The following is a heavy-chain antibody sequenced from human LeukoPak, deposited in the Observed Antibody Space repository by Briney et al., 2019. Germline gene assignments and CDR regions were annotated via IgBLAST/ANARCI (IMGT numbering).Heavy chain of an antibody. CDR2: INAGNDNT. CDR1: GYTFTNYA. Sequence: SVKVSCKASGYTFTNYAIHWVRQAPGQRLEWMGWINAGNDNTKYSQKFQGRVTITRDTSASTVYMELSSLRSEDMAVYYCTRGLLWFGELSPPGYWGQGTLITVSS. V-gene: IGHV1-3*01. CDR3: TRGLLWFGELSPPGY. J-gene: IGHJ4*02. D-gene: IGHD3-10*01.